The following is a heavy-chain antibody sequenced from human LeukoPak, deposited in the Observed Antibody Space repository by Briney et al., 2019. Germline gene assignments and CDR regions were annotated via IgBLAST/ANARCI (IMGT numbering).Heavy chain of an antibody. Sequence: PGGSLRLSCAAPGFTFSSYAMHWVRQAPGKGLEYVSAISSNGGSTYYANSVKGRFTISRDNSKNTLYLQMGSLRAEDMAVYYCATFVDLGYWGQGTLVTVSS. J-gene: IGHJ4*02. CDR2: ISSNGGST. V-gene: IGHV3-64*01. CDR1: GFTFSSYA. CDR3: ATFVDLGY. D-gene: IGHD3-3*01.